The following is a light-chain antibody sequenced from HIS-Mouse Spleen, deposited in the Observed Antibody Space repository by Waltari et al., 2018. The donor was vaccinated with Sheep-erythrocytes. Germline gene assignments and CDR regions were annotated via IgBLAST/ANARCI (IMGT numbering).Light chain of an antibody. J-gene: IGLJ1*01. V-gene: IGLV3-25*02. CDR1: ALPNQY. CDR3: CSYAGSYNHV. Sequence: SYQLTQPPSVPVSPGPTARIPCSGDALPNQYAYWYQQKPGQAPVLVIYKDSKRPSGVPDRFSGSKSGNTASLTISGLQAEDEADYYCCSYAGSYNHVFATGTKVTVL. CDR2: KDS.